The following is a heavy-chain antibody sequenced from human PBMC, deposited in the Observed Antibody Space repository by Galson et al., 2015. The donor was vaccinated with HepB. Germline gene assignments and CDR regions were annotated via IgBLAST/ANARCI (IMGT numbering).Heavy chain of an antibody. CDR1: GYTFTGYY. CDR3: ARETTGVLGSSGWTRAFDI. D-gene: IGHD6-19*01. J-gene: IGHJ3*02. CDR2: IDPNSGGT. Sequence: SVKVSCKASGYTFTGYYMHWVRQAPGQGFEWMGWIDPNSGGTNYAQKFQGRVTMTRDTSISTAYMELSRLRSDDTAVYYCARETTGVLGSSGWTRAFDIWGQGTMVTVSS. V-gene: IGHV1-2*02.